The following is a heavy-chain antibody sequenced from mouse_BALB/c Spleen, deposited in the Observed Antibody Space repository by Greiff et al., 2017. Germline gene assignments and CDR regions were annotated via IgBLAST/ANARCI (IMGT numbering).Heavy chain of an antibody. CDR2: ISSGSSTI. D-gene: IGHD2-4*01. J-gene: IGHJ2*01. Sequence: EVKLVESGGGLVQPGGSRKLSCAASGFTFSSFGMHWVRQAPEKGLEWVAYISSGSSTIYYADTVKGRFTISRDNPKNTLFLQMTSLRSEDTAMYYCARRGGMITHYFDYWGQGTTLTVSS. V-gene: IGHV5-17*02. CDR1: GFTFSSFG. CDR3: ARRGGMITHYFDY.